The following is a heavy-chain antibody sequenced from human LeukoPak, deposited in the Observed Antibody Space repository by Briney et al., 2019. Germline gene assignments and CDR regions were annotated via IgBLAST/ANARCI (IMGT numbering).Heavy chain of an antibody. Sequence: PGGSLRLSCAASGFTLSSYAMTWVRQAPGRGLEWVSSVDGGGGTYYADSVKGRFTISRDNSKDTLYLQMNGLRAEDTAVYFCAKQSAGSAAWYSLHYDLWGQGTLVTVSS. CDR1: GFTLSSYA. CDR3: AKQSAGSAAWYSLHYDL. J-gene: IGHJ4*02. D-gene: IGHD3-22*01. CDR2: VDGGGGT. V-gene: IGHV3-23*01.